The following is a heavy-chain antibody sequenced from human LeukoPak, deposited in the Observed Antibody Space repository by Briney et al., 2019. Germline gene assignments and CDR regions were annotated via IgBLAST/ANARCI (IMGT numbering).Heavy chain of an antibody. J-gene: IGHJ4*02. CDR2: IYYSGST. V-gene: IGHV4-59*12. CDR1: GGSISRYY. D-gene: IGHD6-6*01. Sequence: SETLSLTCTVSGGSISRYYWSWIRQPPGKGLEWIGYIYYSGSTNYNPSLKSRVTMSVDTSKNQFSLKLSSVTAADTAVYYCARDASSAYYFDYWGQGTLVTVSS. CDR3: ARDASSAYYFDY.